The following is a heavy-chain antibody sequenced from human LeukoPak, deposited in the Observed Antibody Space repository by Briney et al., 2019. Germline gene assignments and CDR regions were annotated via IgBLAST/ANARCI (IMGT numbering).Heavy chain of an antibody. CDR1: GFTFSDYY. J-gene: IGHJ4*02. CDR3: ARDYYYDILTGYFDY. CDR2: ISSSSSYI. V-gene: IGHV3-11*06. Sequence: GGSLRLSCAASGFTFSDYYMSWIRQAPGKGLEWVSSISSSSSYIYYADSVKGRFTISRDNAKNSLYLQMNSLRAEDTAVYYCARDYYYDILTGYFDYWGQGTLVTVSS. D-gene: IGHD3-9*01.